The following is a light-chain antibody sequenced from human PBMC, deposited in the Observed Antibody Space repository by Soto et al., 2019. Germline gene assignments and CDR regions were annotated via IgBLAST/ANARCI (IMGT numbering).Light chain of an antibody. CDR3: SSYTSGSTLV. J-gene: IGLJ2*01. Sequence: QSVLTQPAAVSGSPGQSITISCTGTSSDVGGYNYVSWYQQHPGKAPKLMIYEVSNRPSGVSNRFSGSKSGNTASLTISGLQAEDEADYSCSSYTSGSTLVFGGGTKVTVL. V-gene: IGLV2-14*01. CDR2: EVS. CDR1: SSDVGGYNY.